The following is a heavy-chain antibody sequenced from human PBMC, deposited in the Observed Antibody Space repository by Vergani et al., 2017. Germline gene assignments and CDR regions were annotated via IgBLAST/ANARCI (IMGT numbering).Heavy chain of an antibody. Sequence: QVQLVQSGAEVKKPGASVKVSCKASGYTFTSYGISWVRQAPGQGLEWMGWIIPIFGTANYAQKFQGRVTITADESTSTAYMELSSLRSEDTAVYYCARDRELERLDYYYYYYMDVWGKGTTVTVSS. CDR1: GYTFTSYG. J-gene: IGHJ6*03. V-gene: IGHV1-69*13. CDR3: ARDRELERLDYYYYYYMDV. D-gene: IGHD1-1*01. CDR2: IIPIFGTA.